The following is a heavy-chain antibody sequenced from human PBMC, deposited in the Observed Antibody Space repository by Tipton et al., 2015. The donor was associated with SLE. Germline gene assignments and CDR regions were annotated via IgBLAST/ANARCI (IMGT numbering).Heavy chain of an antibody. CDR2: LSSSGGYI. CDR1: GFSFSSYS. CDR3: ARAESYCGGDCYLDAFDI. V-gene: IGHV3-21*01. J-gene: IGHJ3*02. D-gene: IGHD2-21*02. Sequence: SLRLSCAASGFSFSSYSMNWVRQAPGKGLEWVTSLSSSGGYIFYADSVKGRFTISRDNAKNSLFLQMNSLRAEDTAVYYCARAESYCGGDCYLDAFDIWGQGTRVTVS.